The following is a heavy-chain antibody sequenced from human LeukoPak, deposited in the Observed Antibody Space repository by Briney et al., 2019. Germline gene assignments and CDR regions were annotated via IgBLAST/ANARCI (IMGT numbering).Heavy chain of an antibody. D-gene: IGHD1-1*01. Sequence: GRSLRLSCAASGFTFSSYGMHWVRQAPGKGLEWVAVIWYDGSNKYYADSVKGRFTISRDNSKNTLYLQMNSLRAEDTAVYYCARDELDWGQFDYWGQGTLVTVSS. CDR1: GFTFSSYG. CDR3: ARDELDWGQFDY. CDR2: IWYDGSNK. J-gene: IGHJ4*02. V-gene: IGHV3-33*01.